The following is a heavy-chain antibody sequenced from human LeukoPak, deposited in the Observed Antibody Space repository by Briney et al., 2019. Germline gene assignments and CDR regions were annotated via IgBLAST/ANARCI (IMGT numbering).Heavy chain of an antibody. J-gene: IGHJ3*02. D-gene: IGHD1-14*01. CDR2: INPNSGGT. V-gene: IGHV1-2*02. Sequence: ASVKVSCKASGYTFTGYYMHWVRQAPGQGLEWMGWINPNSGGTNYAQKFQGRVTMTRDTSISTAYMELSRLRSDDTAVYYCARQTGATTRLLMTLDKIDAFDIWGQGTMVTVSS. CDR3: ARQTGATTRLLMTLDKIDAFDI. CDR1: GYTFTGYY.